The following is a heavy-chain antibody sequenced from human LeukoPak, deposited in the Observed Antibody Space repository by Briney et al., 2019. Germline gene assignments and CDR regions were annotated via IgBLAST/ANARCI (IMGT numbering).Heavy chain of an antibody. D-gene: IGHD2-21*01. CDR3: ARADRLHGGPYLIGP. CDR1: GYSFTDYY. J-gene: IGHJ5*02. Sequence: ASVKASCKTSGYSFTDYYMHWVRQAPGQGLEWMGWINPNSGGTSSAQKFQGRVTMTRDTSITTVYMEVSWLTSDDTAIYYCARADRLHGGPYLIGPWGQGTLATVSS. V-gene: IGHV1-2*02. CDR2: INPNSGGT.